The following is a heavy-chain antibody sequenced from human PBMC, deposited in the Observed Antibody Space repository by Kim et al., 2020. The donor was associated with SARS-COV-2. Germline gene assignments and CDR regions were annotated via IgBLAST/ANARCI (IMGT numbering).Heavy chain of an antibody. V-gene: IGHV1-24*01. CDR1: GYTLTELS. CDR2: FDPEDGET. CDR3: AVELEMATRDAFDI. D-gene: IGHD5-12*01. Sequence: ASVKVSCKVSGYTLTELSMHWVRQAPGKGLEWMGGFDPEDGETIYAQKFQGRVTMTEDTSTDTAYMELSSLRSEDTAVYYCAVELEMATRDAFDIWGQGTMVTVSS. J-gene: IGHJ3*02.